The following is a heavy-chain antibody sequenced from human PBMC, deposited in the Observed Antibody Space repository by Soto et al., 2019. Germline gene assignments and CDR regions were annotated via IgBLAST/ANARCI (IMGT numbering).Heavy chain of an antibody. J-gene: IGHJ6*02. CDR2: INSDGRST. CDR1: GFTLSNFC. D-gene: IGHD1-26*01. V-gene: IGHV3-74*01. Sequence: GGSLRLSCAASGFTLSNFCMHWVRQAPGKGLEWVSRINSDGRSTSYVDSVKGRFTISRDNANNTLYLEMNSLRVEDTAVYFCARGGRYRENYYFGMDVWGQGTTVTVSS. CDR3: ARGGRYRENYYFGMDV.